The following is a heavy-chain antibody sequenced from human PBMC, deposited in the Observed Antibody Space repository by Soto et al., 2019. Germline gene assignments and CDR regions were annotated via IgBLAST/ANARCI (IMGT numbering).Heavy chain of an antibody. J-gene: IGHJ6*02. V-gene: IGHV4-34*01. CDR3: ARVRYLRYFDWLRGGHYGMDV. Sequence: PSETLSLTCAVYGGSFSGYYWSWIRQPPGKGLEWIGEINHSGSTNYNPSLKSRVTISVDTSKNQFSLKLSSVTAADTAVYYCARVRYLRYFDWLRGGHYGMDVWGQGTTVTVSS. D-gene: IGHD3-9*01. CDR1: GGSFSGYY. CDR2: INHSGST.